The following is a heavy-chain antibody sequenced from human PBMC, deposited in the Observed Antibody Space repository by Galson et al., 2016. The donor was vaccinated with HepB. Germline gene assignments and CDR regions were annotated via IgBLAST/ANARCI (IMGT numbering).Heavy chain of an antibody. D-gene: IGHD2-21*01. CDR3: ARLLHCGGDCYHYGLDV. CDR1: GYTFTSYW. V-gene: IGHV5-51*01. CDR2: IYPGDFDT. Sequence: QSGAEVKKPGESLKISCKGSGYTFTSYWIAWVRQMPGKGLEWMGIIYPGDFDTRYSPSFQGQVTISADKSMSTAYLQWSSLKASDTAMYYCARLLHCGGDCYHYGLDVWGRGTTVTVSS. J-gene: IGHJ6*02.